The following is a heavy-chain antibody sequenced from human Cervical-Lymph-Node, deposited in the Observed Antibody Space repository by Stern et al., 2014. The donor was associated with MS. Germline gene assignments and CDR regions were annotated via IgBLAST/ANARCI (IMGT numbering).Heavy chain of an antibody. CDR1: GGTFSRYG. D-gene: IGHD1-1*01. CDR2: IIPIFGTP. V-gene: IGHV1-69*01. Sequence: VQLVESGAEVKKPGSSVKVSCKASGGTFSRYGISWVRLAPGQGLEWMGGIIPIFGTPNYAQKFQGRVTITADESTSTAYMELSSLRSEDTAVYSCAGLNSAYYYGMDVWGQGTTVTVSS. J-gene: IGHJ6*02. CDR3: AGLNSAYYYGMDV.